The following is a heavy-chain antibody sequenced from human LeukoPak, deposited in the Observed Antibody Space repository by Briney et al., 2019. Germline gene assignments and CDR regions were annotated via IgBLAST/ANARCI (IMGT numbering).Heavy chain of an antibody. D-gene: IGHD6-6*01. CDR3: VRHKRASSTDCFDA. CDR2: IYYSGTT. CDR1: GGSISSDY. J-gene: IGHJ5*02. Sequence: KPSETLSLTCTVSGGSISSDYWSWIRQPQGKGREWIGIYYSGTTKLNPSLQYRLPSTVATSKYHFSPKLSSVITSDTAMGNCVRHKRASSTDCFDARGQGS. V-gene: IGHV4-59*08.